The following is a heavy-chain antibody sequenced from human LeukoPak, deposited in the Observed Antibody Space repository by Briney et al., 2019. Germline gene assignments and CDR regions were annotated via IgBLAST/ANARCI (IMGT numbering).Heavy chain of an antibody. Sequence: SETLSLTCAVSGGSISSSNWWSWVRQPPGKGLEWIGEIYHSGSTNYNPSLKSRVTISVDKSKNQFSLKLSSVTAADTAVYYCARHRVGIFNWFDPWGQGTLVTVSS. J-gene: IGHJ5*02. D-gene: IGHD3-9*01. CDR1: GGSISSSNW. CDR3: ARHRVGIFNWFDP. V-gene: IGHV4-4*02. CDR2: IYHSGST.